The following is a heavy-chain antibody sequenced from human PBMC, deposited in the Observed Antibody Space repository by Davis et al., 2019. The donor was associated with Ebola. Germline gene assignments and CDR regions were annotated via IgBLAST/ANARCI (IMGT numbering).Heavy chain of an antibody. J-gene: IGHJ4*02. CDR2: INHTGST. CDR1: GDSIHNTLYY. V-gene: IGHV4-39*07. D-gene: IGHD3-9*01. CDR3: ARSHSDWLLPFDY. Sequence: MPSETLSLTCTVSGDSIHNTLYYWTWIRQPPGKGLEWIGEINHTGSTSYNPSLKSRVTISVDTSKNQFSLRLTSVTAADTAIYYCARSHSDWLLPFDYWGQGTLATVSS.